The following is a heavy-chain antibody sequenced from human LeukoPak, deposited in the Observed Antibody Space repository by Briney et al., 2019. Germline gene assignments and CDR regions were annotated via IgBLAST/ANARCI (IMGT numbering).Heavy chain of an antibody. V-gene: IGHV4-61*01. CDR2: IYYSGST. J-gene: IGHJ4*02. CDR3: ARVGAAAGSLDY. CDR1: GGSVSSGSYY. D-gene: IGHD6-13*01. Sequence: ASETLSLTCTVSGGSVSSGSYYWSWIRQPPGKGLERIGYIYYSGSTNYNPSLKSRVTISVDTSKNQFSLKLSSVTAADTAVYYCARVGAAAGSLDYWGQGTLVTVSS.